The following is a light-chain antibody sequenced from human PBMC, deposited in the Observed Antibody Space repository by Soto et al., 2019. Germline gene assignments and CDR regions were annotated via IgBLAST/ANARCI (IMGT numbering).Light chain of an antibody. CDR1: SSDVGGYHY. Sequence: QSALTQPASVSGSPGQSITISCTGTSSDVGGYHYVSWYQQHPGKAPKLMIYDVSNRPSGVSNRFSGSKSGNTASLTISGLQAEDEADYYCSSYTSSSTRLVFGGGTQLTVL. V-gene: IGLV2-14*03. J-gene: IGLJ2*01. CDR3: SSYTSSSTRLV. CDR2: DVS.